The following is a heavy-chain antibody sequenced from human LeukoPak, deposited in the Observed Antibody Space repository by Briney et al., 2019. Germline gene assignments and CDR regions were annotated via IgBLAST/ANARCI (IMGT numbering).Heavy chain of an antibody. Sequence: GWSLRLSCAASRFTFSRSWMGWVRQARGKGLEWVANIKQDGTSKYYVDSVMGGFTISRDNAENSVYLQMNSLSSGDTAVYYCARHGDYCFDLWGPGTRVTVSS. D-gene: IGHD2-21*01. CDR3: ARHGDYCFDL. CDR1: RFTFSRSW. CDR2: IKQDGTSK. J-gene: IGHJ4*02. V-gene: IGHV3-7*02.